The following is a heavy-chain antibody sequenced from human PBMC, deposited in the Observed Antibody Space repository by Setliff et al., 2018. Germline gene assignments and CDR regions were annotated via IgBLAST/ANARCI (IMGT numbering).Heavy chain of an antibody. V-gene: IGHV4-34*01. CDR3: ARGRRITMIVVPPGVFDI. Sequence: PSETLSLTCAVYGGSFSGYYWSWIRQPPGKGPEWIGEIDQSGITNYNPSLKRRVTISIDTSKNQFSLRLSSVTATDTAVYYCARGRRITMIVVPPGVFDIWGQGTMVTVSS. D-gene: IGHD3-22*01. CDR2: IDQSGIT. CDR1: GGSFSGYY. J-gene: IGHJ3*02.